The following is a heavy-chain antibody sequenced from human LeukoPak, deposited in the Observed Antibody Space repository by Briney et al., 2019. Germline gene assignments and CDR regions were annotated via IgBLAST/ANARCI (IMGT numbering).Heavy chain of an antibody. V-gene: IGHV1-69*06. CDR2: IIPIFGTA. D-gene: IGHD3-10*01. CDR3: ATYSLLWDAFDI. CDR1: GDXFSSYA. Sequence: CXXXGDXFSSYAISWVRQAPGQGXXXVGGIIPIFGTANYAQKFQGRVTMTEDTSTDTAYMELSSLRSEDTAVYYCATYSLLWDAFDIWGQGTMVTVSS. J-gene: IGHJ3*02.